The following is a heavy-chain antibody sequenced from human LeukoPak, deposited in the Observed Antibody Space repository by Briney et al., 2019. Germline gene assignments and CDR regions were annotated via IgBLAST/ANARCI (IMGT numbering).Heavy chain of an antibody. CDR2: ISYDGSNK. CDR3: ARPKTETGYDAFDI. Sequence: GSLRLSCAASGFTFSSYGMHWVRQAPGKGLEWVAVISYDGSNKYYADSVKGRFTISRDNSKNTLYLQMNSLRAEDTAVYYCARPKTETGYDAFDIWGQGTMVTVSS. J-gene: IGHJ3*02. V-gene: IGHV3-30*03. CDR1: GFTFSSYG. D-gene: IGHD2-15*01.